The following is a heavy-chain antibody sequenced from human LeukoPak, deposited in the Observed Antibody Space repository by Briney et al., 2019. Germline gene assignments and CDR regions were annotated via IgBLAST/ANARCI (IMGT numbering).Heavy chain of an antibody. Sequence: SGPTLVNPTQALTLTCTFSGFSLKSNGVGVGWFRQPPGKALEWLALIYWDDDNRYSPSLRSGLTITKDTSKNQVVLTMTNTDAVDTATYYCAHRAVSATGWFDPWGQGTLVTVSS. CDR3: AHRAVSATGWFDP. CDR1: GFSLKSNGVG. D-gene: IGHD6-19*01. V-gene: IGHV2-5*02. J-gene: IGHJ5*02. CDR2: IYWDDDN.